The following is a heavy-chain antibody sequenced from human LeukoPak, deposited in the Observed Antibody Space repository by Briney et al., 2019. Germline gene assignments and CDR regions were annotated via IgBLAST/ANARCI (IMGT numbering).Heavy chain of an antibody. CDR2: IYYSGST. V-gene: IGHV4-59*01. CDR3: AREVAGTVVSWFDP. Sequence: SETLSLTCTVSGGSISSYYWSWIRQPPGKGLEWIGYIYYSGSTNHNPSLKSRVTISVDTSKNQFSLKLSSVTAADTAVYYCAREVAGTVVSWFDPWGQGTLATVSS. J-gene: IGHJ5*02. CDR1: GGSISSYY. D-gene: IGHD6-19*01.